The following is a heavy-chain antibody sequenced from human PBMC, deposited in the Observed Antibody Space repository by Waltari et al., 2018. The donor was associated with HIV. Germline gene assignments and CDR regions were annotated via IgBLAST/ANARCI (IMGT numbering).Heavy chain of an antibody. D-gene: IGHD3-3*01. J-gene: IGHJ4*02. CDR2: INEDGGIT. V-gene: IGHV3-74*01. CDR3: ARDLSGYSDY. CDR1: GFTFSTYW. Sequence: EVLLVESGGGLVQPGGSLRLSCAASGFTFSTYWMPWVRQAPGKGLVWGSRINEDGGITNYADSVEGRFTISRDNAKNTLYLQMNSLRAEDTATYYCARDLSGYSDYWGQGTLVTVSS.